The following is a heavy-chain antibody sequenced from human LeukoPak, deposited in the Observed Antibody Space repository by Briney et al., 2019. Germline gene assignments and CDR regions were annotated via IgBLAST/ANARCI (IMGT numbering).Heavy chain of an antibody. CDR1: GFTFDDYG. Sequence: GGSLRLSCAASGFTFDDYGMSWVRQAPGKGLEWVANIKQDGSEKYYVDSVKGRFTISRDNAKNSLYLQMNSLRAEDTAVYYCARFRDSSGPMWFDPWGQGTLVTVSS. CDR2: IKQDGSEK. J-gene: IGHJ5*02. D-gene: IGHD3-22*01. CDR3: ARFRDSSGPMWFDP. V-gene: IGHV3-7*01.